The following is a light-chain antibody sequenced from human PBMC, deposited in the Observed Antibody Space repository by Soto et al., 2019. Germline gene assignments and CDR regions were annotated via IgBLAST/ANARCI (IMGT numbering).Light chain of an antibody. Sequence: QSVLTQPPSVSAAPGQKVTISCSGSTSNIGNNYVSWYQQLPGTAPKPLIYDNNKRPSGIPDRFSGSKSGTSATLGITGLQTGDEADYYCGTWDSSLSVVVFGGGTKRTVL. CDR1: TSNIGNNY. J-gene: IGLJ2*01. V-gene: IGLV1-51*01. CDR3: GTWDSSLSVVV. CDR2: DNN.